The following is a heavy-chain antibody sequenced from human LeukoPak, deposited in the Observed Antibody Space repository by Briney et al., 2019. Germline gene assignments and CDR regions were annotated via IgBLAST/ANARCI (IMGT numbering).Heavy chain of an antibody. CDR2: IKSDGST. Sequence: PGWSLRLSCAASGITFSSYWMHSVRHAPGKGLVWVSRIKSDGSTRYSDSVKGRITVSRDKAKNTVSLQMNSLRAEDTGVYYCARAPSEIGGYYPEYFRHWGQGTLVIVSS. CDR3: ARAPSEIGGYYPEYFRH. J-gene: IGHJ1*01. CDR1: GITFSSYW. D-gene: IGHD3-22*01. V-gene: IGHV3-74*01.